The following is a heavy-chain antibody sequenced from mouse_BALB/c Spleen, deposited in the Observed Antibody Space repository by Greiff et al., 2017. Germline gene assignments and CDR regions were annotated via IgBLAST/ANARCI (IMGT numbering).Heavy chain of an antibody. Sequence: QVQLLQSGPEVVRPGVSVKISCKGSGYTFTDYSMYWVKQSHAKSLVGFGVISTYNGNTNYNQKFKGQATMTVDKSSSTAYMELARLTSEDSAIYYCARERDLYYDYDDAMDYWGQGTSVTVSS. CDR3: ARERDLYYDYDDAMDY. CDR1: GYTFTDYS. V-gene: IGHV1-67*01. J-gene: IGHJ4*01. D-gene: IGHD2-4*01. CDR2: ISTYNGNT.